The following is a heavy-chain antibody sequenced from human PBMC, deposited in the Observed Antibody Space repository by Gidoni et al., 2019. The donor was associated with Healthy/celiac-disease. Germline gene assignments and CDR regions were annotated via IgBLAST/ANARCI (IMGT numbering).Heavy chain of an antibody. CDR2: ISSSGSTI. V-gene: IGHV3-11*01. CDR3: ARERGTAMVTGAFDI. Sequence: QVQLVESGGGLVKPGGSLRLSCAASGFTFRDFYMSWIRQAPGKGLGWCSYISSSGSTIYYADSVKGRFTISRDNAKNSLYLQMNSLRAEDTAVYYCARERGTAMVTGAFDIWGQGTMVTVSS. D-gene: IGHD5-18*01. J-gene: IGHJ3*02. CDR1: GFTFRDFY.